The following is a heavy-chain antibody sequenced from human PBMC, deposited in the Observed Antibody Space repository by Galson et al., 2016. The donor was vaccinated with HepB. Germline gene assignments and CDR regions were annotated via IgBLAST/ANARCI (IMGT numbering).Heavy chain of an antibody. CDR2: ICGSGANT. CDR1: GFTFSTYA. Sequence: SLRLSCAASGFTFSTYAMSWVRQAPGKGLVWVSGICGSGANTYDADPVGGRFTISRDNSKNTLYLQMNGLRAEDTAVYYCAKDLDPYDSGGFYYTDYWGQGTLVTVSS. CDR3: AKDLDPYDSGGFYYTDY. V-gene: IGHV3-23*01. D-gene: IGHD3-22*01. J-gene: IGHJ4*02.